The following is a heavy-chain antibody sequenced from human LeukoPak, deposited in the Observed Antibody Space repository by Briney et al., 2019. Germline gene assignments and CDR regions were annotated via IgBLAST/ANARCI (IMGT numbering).Heavy chain of an antibody. CDR2: VSGNGVTT. CDR3: AGDSYDSSGYYFRPHYFDY. J-gene: IGHJ4*02. Sequence: PGGSLRLSCVGSGFTFSTYAMSWVRQAPGKGLEWVSVVSGNGVTTHYADSVKGRFTISRDNAKNSLYLQMNSLRAEDTAVYYCAGDSYDSSGYYFRPHYFDYWGQGTLVTVSS. CDR1: GFTFSTYA. V-gene: IGHV3-23*01. D-gene: IGHD3-22*01.